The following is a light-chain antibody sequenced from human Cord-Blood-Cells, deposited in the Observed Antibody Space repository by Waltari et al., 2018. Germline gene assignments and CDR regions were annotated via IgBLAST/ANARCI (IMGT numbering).Light chain of an antibody. J-gene: IGKJ1*01. V-gene: IGKV1-5*01. CDR2: DAS. CDR1: QSISSW. CDR3: QQYNSYSPWT. Sequence: DIQMTQSPSTLSASVGDRVTITCRASQSISSWLAWYQQKPGKAPKLLIYDASSLESGVPSRFSGSGSGTECTLTISILQPDDFATYYCQQYNSYSPWTFGQGTKVEIK.